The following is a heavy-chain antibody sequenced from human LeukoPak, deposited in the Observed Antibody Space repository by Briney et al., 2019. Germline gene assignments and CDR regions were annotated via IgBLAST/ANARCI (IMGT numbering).Heavy chain of an antibody. V-gene: IGHV3-74*01. CDR1: GFTFSSYS. D-gene: IGHD6-19*01. J-gene: IGHJ4*02. Sequence: PGGSLRLSCAASGFTFSSYSMNWVRQAPGKGLEWVSRINSDGSSTIHADSVKGRFTISRDNAKNTLYLQMNSLRAEDTAVYYCAREVYSSGWSSFDYWGQGTLVTVSS. CDR2: INSDGSST. CDR3: AREVYSSGWSSFDY.